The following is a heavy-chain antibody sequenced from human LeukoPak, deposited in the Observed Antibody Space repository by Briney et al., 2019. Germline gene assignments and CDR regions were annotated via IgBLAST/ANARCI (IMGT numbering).Heavy chain of an antibody. J-gene: IGHJ4*02. V-gene: IGHV1-18*01. CDR2: ISAYNGNT. CDR3: ARESHPSLSFGVVITLFDY. D-gene: IGHD3-3*01. CDR1: GYTFTSYG. Sequence: ASVKVSCKASGYTFTSYGISWVRQAPGQGLEWMGWISAYNGNTNYAQKLQGRVTMTTDTSTSTAYMELRSLRSDDTAVYYCARESHPSLSFGVVITLFDYWGQGTLVTVSS.